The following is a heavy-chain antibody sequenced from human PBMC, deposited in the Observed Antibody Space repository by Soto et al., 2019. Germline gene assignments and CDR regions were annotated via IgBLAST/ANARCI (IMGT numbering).Heavy chain of an antibody. Sequence: EVQLVESGGGLVKPGGSLRLSCAASGFTFSSYSMNWVRQAPGKGLEWVSSISSSSSYIYYADSVKGRFTISRDNAKNSLYLQMNCLRAEDTAVYDCAIDKGYDFWSGYSGWGQGTLVTFSS. CDR2: ISSSSSYI. V-gene: IGHV3-21*01. CDR3: AIDKGYDFWSGYSG. J-gene: IGHJ4*02. CDR1: GFTFSSYS. D-gene: IGHD3-3*01.